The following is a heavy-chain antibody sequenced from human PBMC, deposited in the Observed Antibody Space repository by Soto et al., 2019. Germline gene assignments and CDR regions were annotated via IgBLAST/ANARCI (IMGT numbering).Heavy chain of an antibody. Sequence: GGSLRLSCAASGFTFRTYWLSWVRQVPGKGLEWVANINLDGSEKNYVDSVKGRFTISRDNARNSLYLQMSSPRAEDTALYYCARDGSTSWYSYDYHAMDVWGQGTTVTVS. V-gene: IGHV3-7*05. J-gene: IGHJ6*02. CDR2: INLDGSEK. CDR1: GFTFRTYW. CDR3: ARDGSTSWYSYDYHAMDV. D-gene: IGHD5-18*01.